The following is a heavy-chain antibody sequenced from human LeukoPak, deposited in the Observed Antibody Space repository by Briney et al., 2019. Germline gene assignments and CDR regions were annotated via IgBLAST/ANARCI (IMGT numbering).Heavy chain of an antibody. J-gene: IGHJ4*02. Sequence: GGSLRLSCTASGFTFSSYAMSWVRQAPGKGLEWVSAISGSGGSTYYADSVKGRYTISRDNSKNTLYLQMNSLRAEDTAVYYCAKGHTITLAVAADWGQGTPVTVSS. CDR3: AKGHTITLAVAAD. CDR2: ISGSGGST. V-gene: IGHV3-23*01. D-gene: IGHD6-19*01. CDR1: GFTFSSYA.